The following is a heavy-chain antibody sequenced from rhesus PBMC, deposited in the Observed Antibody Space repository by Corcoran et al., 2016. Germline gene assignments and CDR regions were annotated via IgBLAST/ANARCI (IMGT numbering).Heavy chain of an antibody. Sequence: EVQLVESGGGLVQPGESLRLSCAASGFTFGDYGMHWVRQAPGKGLDWVSSITNPCVTVYYDESVNGRFTVSRDNAKNSLSLQMSSLIAEDTAVYYCTRYRGSWNFDYWGQGVLVTVSS. CDR3: TRYRGSWNFDY. V-gene: IGHV3-183*02. CDR1: GFTFGDYG. CDR2: ITNPCVTV. J-gene: IGHJ4*01. D-gene: IGHD6-25*01.